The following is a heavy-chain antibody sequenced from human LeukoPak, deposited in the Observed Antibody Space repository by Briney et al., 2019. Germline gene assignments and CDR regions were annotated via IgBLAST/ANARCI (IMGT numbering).Heavy chain of an antibody. Sequence: PGGSLRPSSAASGFTFSSDSMNRVRQAPGKGRQCVSYISSGSTAKHYAHSVRGRFTISRDNAKNSLYLQMNSLRDEDTAVYYCARDQGDGVRGVNFDYWGQGTLVTVSS. J-gene: IGHJ4*02. D-gene: IGHD3-10*01. V-gene: IGHV3-48*02. CDR2: ISSGSTAK. CDR1: GFTFSSDS. CDR3: ARDQGDGVRGVNFDY.